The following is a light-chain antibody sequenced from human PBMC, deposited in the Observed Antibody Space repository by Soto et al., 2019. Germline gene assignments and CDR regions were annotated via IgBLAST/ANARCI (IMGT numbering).Light chain of an antibody. Sequence: DIQMTQSPSSLSASVGARVSITCQASEDIRTSLSWFQHKPGRAPRLLIYAASYLETGVPSRFRGSGSGTDFTLTISSLQPEDNATYCCQHYNILPTFPFGPGTIVDIK. CDR2: AAS. V-gene: IGKV1-33*01. J-gene: IGKJ3*01. CDR3: QHYNILPTFP. CDR1: EDIRTS.